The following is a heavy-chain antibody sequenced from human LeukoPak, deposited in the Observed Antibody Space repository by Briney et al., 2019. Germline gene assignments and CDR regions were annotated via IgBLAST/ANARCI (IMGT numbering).Heavy chain of an antibody. J-gene: IGHJ4*02. Sequence: SETLSLTCAVYGGSFSGYWNWIRQPLGKGLEWIGEINHSGSTNYNPSLKSRVTISVDTSKNQFSLKLSSVTAADTAVYYCAGRYSSSWYFDYWGQGTLVTVSS. CDR3: AGRYSSSWYFDY. V-gene: IGHV4-34*01. D-gene: IGHD6-13*01. CDR1: GGSFSGY. CDR2: INHSGST.